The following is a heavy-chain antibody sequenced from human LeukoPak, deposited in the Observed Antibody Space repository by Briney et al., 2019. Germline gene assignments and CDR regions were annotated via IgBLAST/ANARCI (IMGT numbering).Heavy chain of an antibody. CDR2: ISYDGSNK. Sequence: GGSLRLSCAASGFTFSSYAMHWVRQAPGKGLEWVAVISYDGSNKYYADSVKGRFTISRDNSKNTLYLQMNSLRAEDTAVYYCARGGYYDILTGFDPRSRPPPGDLWTFGYWGQGTLVTVSS. J-gene: IGHJ4*02. D-gene: IGHD3-9*01. CDR1: GFTFSSYA. V-gene: IGHV3-30-3*01. CDR3: ARGGYYDILTGFDPRSRPPPGDLWTFGY.